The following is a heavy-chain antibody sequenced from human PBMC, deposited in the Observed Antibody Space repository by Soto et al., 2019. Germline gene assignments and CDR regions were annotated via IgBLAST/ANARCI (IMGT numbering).Heavy chain of an antibody. J-gene: IGHJ4*02. V-gene: IGHV5-51*01. D-gene: IGHD5-12*01. CDR1: GYSFTSYW. Sequence: GVSMKISCKGSGYSFTSYWIGWVRQMPGKGLEWMGIIYPGDSDTRYSPSFQGQVTISADKSISTAYLQWSSLKASDTAMYYCARQIGRWLQLPDYWGQITLVTFSS. CDR2: IYPGDSDT. CDR3: ARQIGRWLQLPDY.